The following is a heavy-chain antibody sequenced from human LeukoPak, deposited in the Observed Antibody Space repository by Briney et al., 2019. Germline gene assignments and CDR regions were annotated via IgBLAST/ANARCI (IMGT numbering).Heavy chain of an antibody. J-gene: IGHJ4*02. V-gene: IGHV3-23*01. D-gene: IGHD1-1*01. CDR2: ISGSGSTT. Sequence: PGGSLRLSCAASGFTFSSYAMTWVRQAPGKGLEWVSAISGSGSTTYYADSVKGRFTISRDNSKNTLYLQMNSLRAEDTAVYYCAKDLGRVQFDYWGQGTLVTVSS. CDR3: AKDLGRVQFDY. CDR1: GFTFSSYA.